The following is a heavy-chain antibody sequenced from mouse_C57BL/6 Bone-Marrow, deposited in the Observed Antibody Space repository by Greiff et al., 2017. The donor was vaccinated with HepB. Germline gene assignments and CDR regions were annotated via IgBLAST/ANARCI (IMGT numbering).Heavy chain of an antibody. CDR2: IYPRSGNT. CDR1: GYTFTSYG. J-gene: IGHJ2*01. Sequence: QVQLQQSGAELARPGASVKLSCKASGYTFTSYGISWVKQRTGQGLEWIGEIYPRSGNTYYNEKFKGKATLTADKSSSTAYMELRSLTSEDAAVYFSARERWLLLFDYWGQGTTLTVSS. V-gene: IGHV1-81*01. D-gene: IGHD2-3*01. CDR3: ARERWLLLFDY.